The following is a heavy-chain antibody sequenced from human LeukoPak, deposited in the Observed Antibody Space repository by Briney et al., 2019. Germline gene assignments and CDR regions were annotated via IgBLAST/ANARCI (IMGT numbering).Heavy chain of an antibody. J-gene: IGHJ4*02. CDR3: AKGEGGDSGWYGDY. V-gene: IGHV3-33*06. D-gene: IGHD6-19*01. Sequence: GRSLRLSCAASGFTFKSCGVHWVRQAPGKGLEWVAVMWYDGSNKYYADSVKGRFTISRDNSKNTLFLQMNSLRAEDTAMYYCAKGEGGDSGWYGDYWGQGTLVTVSS. CDR1: GFTFKSCG. CDR2: MWYDGSNK.